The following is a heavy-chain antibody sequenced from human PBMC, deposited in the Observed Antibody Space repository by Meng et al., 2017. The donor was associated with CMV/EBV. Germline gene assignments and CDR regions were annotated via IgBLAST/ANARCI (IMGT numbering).Heavy chain of an antibody. V-gene: IGHV3-23*01. J-gene: IGHJ4*02. CDR2: ISGSGGST. CDR3: ARDRITMIVVVITVGWALTPPLFIDY. Sequence: GESLKISCAASGFTFSSYAMSWVRQAPGKGLEWVSAISGSGGSTYYADSVKGRFTISRDNSKNTLYLQMNSLRAEDTAVYYCARDRITMIVVVITVGWALTPPLFIDYWGQGTLVTVSS. D-gene: IGHD3-22*01. CDR1: GFTFSSYA.